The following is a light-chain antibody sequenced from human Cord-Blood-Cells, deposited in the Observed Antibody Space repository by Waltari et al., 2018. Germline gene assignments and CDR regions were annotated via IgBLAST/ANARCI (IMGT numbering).Light chain of an antibody. CDR3: QQRSNWPKKT. J-gene: IGKJ1*01. CDR1: QSVSSY. Sequence: EIVLTQSPATLSLSPGERATLSCRASQSVSSYLAWYQQKPGQAPRLLIYDASNRATGTPARFSGSGSGTDFTLTIGSLEPEDFAVYYCQQRSNWPKKTFGQGTKVEIK. CDR2: DAS. V-gene: IGKV3-11*01.